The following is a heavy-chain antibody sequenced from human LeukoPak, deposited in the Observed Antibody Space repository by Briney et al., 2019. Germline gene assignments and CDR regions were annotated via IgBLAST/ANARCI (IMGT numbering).Heavy chain of an antibody. V-gene: IGHV1-3*01. D-gene: IGHD5-18*01. CDR1: GYTFTSYA. Sequence: ASVKVSCKASGYTFTSYAMHWVRQAPGQRLEWMGWINAGNGNTKCSQKFQGRVTITRDTSASTAYMELSSLRSEDTAVYYCARDRYSWDFDYWGQGTLVTVSS. CDR3: ARDRYSWDFDY. CDR2: INAGNGNT. J-gene: IGHJ4*02.